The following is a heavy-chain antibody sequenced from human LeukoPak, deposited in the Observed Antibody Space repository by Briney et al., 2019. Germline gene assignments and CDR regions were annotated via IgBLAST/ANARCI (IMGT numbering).Heavy chain of an antibody. CDR2: IKSKTDGATR. J-gene: IGHJ2*01. V-gene: IGHV3-15*01. D-gene: IGHD3-22*01. Sequence: GGSLRLSCAASGFAVTNAWMSWVRQAPGKGLEWIGRIKSKTDGATRDYAAPVKDRFTILRDESKNTLSLQMKSLKTEDTAVYFCTRIMRRTSGYYSLWFFDLWGRGTLVTVSS. CDR1: GFAVTNAW. CDR3: TRIMRRTSGYYSLWFFDL.